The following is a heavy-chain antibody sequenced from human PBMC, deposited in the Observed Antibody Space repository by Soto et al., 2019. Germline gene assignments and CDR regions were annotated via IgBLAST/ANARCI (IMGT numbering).Heavy chain of an antibody. D-gene: IGHD6-6*01. J-gene: IGHJ6*02. CDR2: INHSGST. CDR3: ARLPDIAARPIYYYYYGMDV. Sequence: KPSETLSLTCAVYGGSFSGYYWSWIRQPPGKGLEWIGEINHSGSTNYNPSLKSRVTISVDTSKNQFSLKLSSVTAADTAVYYCARLPDIAARPIYYYYYGMDVWGQGTTVTVSS. CDR1: GGSFSGYY. V-gene: IGHV4-34*01.